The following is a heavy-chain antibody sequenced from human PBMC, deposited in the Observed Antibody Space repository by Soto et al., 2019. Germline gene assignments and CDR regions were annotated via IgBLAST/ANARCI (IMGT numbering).Heavy chain of an antibody. CDR2: ISYTGSA. CDR3: ATMGATAGSYYFEY. CDR1: GGSIGSSVYF. Sequence: SETLSLTCTVSGGSIGSSVYFWSWIRQPPGKGLEWIGFISYTGSAYYNPSPKSRAAISVDTSKNQFSLKLTSVTAADAAVYYCATMGATAGSYYFEYWGQGALVTVSS. V-gene: IGHV4-30-4*01. D-gene: IGHD1-26*01. J-gene: IGHJ4*02.